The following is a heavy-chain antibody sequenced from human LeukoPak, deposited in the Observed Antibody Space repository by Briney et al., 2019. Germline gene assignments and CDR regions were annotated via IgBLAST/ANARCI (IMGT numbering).Heavy chain of an antibody. CDR2: IYYSGST. CDR1: GVSISSYY. V-gene: IGHV4-59*01. D-gene: IGHD3-22*01. Sequence: SETLSLTCTVSGVSISSYYWSWVRQPPGKGLEWVGYIYYSGSTNYNPSLKSRVTISVDTSKNQFSLKLSSVTAADTAVYYCARVHYDSSGYRKFDYWGQGTLVTVSS. CDR3: ARVHYDSSGYRKFDY. J-gene: IGHJ4*02.